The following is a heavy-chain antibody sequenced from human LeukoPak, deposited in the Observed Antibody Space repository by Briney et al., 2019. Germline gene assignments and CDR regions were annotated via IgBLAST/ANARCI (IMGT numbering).Heavy chain of an antibody. CDR1: GYSISSGYY. CDR3: ARDAGSFRNWFDP. J-gene: IGHJ5*02. D-gene: IGHD3-10*01. V-gene: IGHV4-61*01. Sequence: PSETLSLTCTVSGYSISSGYYWGWIRQPPGKGLEWIGYIYYSGSTNYNPSLKSRVTISVDTSKNQFSLKLSSVTAADTAVYYCARDAGSFRNWFDPWGQGTLVTVSS. CDR2: IYYSGST.